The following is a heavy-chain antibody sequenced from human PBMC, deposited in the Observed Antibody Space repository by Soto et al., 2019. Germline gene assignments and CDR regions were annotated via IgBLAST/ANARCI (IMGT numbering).Heavy chain of an antibody. Sequence: QVQLVQSGAEVKKPGSSVKVSCKASGGTFSSYAISWVRQAPGQGLEWMGGIIPIFGTANYAQKFQGRVTITADESTSTAYMELSSLRSEDTAVYYCARGGSAFPYCGGDCYPIQHWGQGTLVTVSS. CDR2: IIPIFGTA. V-gene: IGHV1-69*01. CDR1: GGTFSSYA. CDR3: ARGGSAFPYCGGDCYPIQH. J-gene: IGHJ1*01. D-gene: IGHD2-21*02.